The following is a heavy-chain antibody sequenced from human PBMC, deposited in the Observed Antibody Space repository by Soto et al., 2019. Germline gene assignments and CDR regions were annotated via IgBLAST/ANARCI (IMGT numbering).Heavy chain of an antibody. CDR3: ARTRDEPATPFNYYYYYMDV. D-gene: IGHD2-15*01. CDR2: IDWDDDK. CDR1: GFSLSTSGMC. J-gene: IGHJ6*03. V-gene: IGHV2-70*11. Sequence: SGPTLVNPTQTLTLTCTFSGFSLSTSGMCVSWIRQPPGKALEWLARIDWDDDKYYSTSLKTRLTISKDTSKNQVVLTMTNMAPVDTATYYCARTRDEPATPFNYYYYYMDVWGKGTTVTVSS.